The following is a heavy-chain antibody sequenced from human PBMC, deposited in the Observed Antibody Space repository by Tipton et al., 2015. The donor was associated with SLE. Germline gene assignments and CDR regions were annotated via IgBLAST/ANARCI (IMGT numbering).Heavy chain of an antibody. CDR2: IFYTGST. Sequence: LRLSCSVSDGSISTTNYYWGWLRQPPGKGLEWIGSIFYTGSTYYNPSLNSRVSFSIDTSENHFSLSLSSVTAADTAVYYCARDNSIGAFDIWGQGTMVTVSS. V-gene: IGHV4-39*07. D-gene: IGHD4-11*01. CDR3: ARDNSIGAFDI. CDR1: DGSISTTNYY. J-gene: IGHJ3*02.